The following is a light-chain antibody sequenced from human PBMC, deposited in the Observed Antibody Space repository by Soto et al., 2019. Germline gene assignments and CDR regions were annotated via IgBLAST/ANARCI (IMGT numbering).Light chain of an antibody. CDR2: GAS. Sequence: EIVMTQSPATLSVSPGERATLSCRASQSVSSNLAWYQQKPGQAPRLLIYGASTRATGIPARFSGSGSGTESTLTISSLQSEDLAVYYCQRYNAWPPWTFGQGTKVEIK. CDR1: QSVSSN. V-gene: IGKV3-15*01. J-gene: IGKJ1*01. CDR3: QRYNAWPPWT.